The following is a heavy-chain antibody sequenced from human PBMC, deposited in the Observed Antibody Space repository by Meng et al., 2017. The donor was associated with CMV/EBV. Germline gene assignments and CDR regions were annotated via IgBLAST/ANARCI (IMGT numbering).Heavy chain of an antibody. J-gene: IGHJ4*02. CDR2: INHSGST. CDR3: ARGSIAARLGLGD. CDR1: GGSFSGYY. V-gene: IGHV4-34*01. Sequence: QVPPQQGGAGWLSPSEPLSRTCVVYGGSFSGYYWSWIRKPPGKGLEWIGEINHSGSTNYNPSLKSRVTISVDTSKNQFSLKLSSVTAADTAVYYCARGSIAARLGLGDWGQGTLVTVSS. D-gene: IGHD6-6*01.